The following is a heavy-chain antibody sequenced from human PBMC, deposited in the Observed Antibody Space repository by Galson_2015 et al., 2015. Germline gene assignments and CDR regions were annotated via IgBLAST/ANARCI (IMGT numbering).Heavy chain of an antibody. D-gene: IGHD4-17*01. CDR3: AKDLDYGDYDADY. Sequence: SLRLSCAASGFTFSSYSMNWVRQAPGKGLEWVSSISSSSYIYYADSVKGRFTISRDNAKNTLYLQMNSLRAEDTAVYYCAKDLDYGDYDADYWGQGTLVTVSS. J-gene: IGHJ4*02. V-gene: IGHV3-21*01. CDR2: ISSSSYI. CDR1: GFTFSSYS.